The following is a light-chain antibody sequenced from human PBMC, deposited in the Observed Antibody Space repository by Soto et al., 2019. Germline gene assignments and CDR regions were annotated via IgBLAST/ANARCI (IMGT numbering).Light chain of an antibody. CDR3: QQYTNTNNPWM. V-gene: IGKV1-5*01. CDR2: DAS. J-gene: IGKJ1*01. Sequence: DIQMTQSPPTLSASVGDRVTITCRASQTISTWMAWYQQKPGKAPKLLVYDASTWQSGVASRFSGSGSGTEFTLIISGLQPDDSAIYYCQQYTNTNNPWMFGQGTKVDIK. CDR1: QTISTW.